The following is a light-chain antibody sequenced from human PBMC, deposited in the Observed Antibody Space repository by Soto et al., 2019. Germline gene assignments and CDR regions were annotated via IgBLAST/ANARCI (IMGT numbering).Light chain of an antibody. V-gene: IGLV2-14*03. J-gene: IGLJ1*01. Sequence: QSALTQPASVSGSPGQSITISCTGTSSDVGAYNYVSWYQQHPGKAPKLMIYEVSNRPSGVSNRFSGSKSGNTASLTISGFQAEDEADYYCSSFTIRKTDVFGSGTKLTVL. CDR2: EVS. CDR3: SSFTIRKTDV. CDR1: SSDVGAYNY.